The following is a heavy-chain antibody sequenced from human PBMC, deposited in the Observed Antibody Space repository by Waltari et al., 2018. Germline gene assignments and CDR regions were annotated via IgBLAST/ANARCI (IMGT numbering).Heavy chain of an antibody. CDR3: ATAFLSYSSSFHY. CDR2: VDPEDGET. D-gene: IGHD6-6*01. Sequence: QVQLVQYGDEVKKPGASVKVSCKVSGYTLTELSMHWVRPAPGKGLEGMGCVDPEDGETIYEQKFQGRVTMTEDTSTDTAYMELSSLRSEDTAVYYCATAFLSYSSSFHYWGQGTLVTVSS. V-gene: IGHV1-24*01. J-gene: IGHJ4*02. CDR1: GYTLTELS.